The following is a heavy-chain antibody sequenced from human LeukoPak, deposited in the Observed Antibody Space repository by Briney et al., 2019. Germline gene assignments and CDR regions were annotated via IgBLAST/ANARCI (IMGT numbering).Heavy chain of an antibody. J-gene: IGHJ4*02. V-gene: IGHV3-9*01. D-gene: IGHD5-18*01. CDR1: GFTFDDYA. Sequence: GGSLRLSCAASGFTFDDYAMHWVRQAPGKGLEWVSGISWNSGSIGYADSVKGRFTISRDNAKNSLYLQMNSLRAEDTAVYYCARDKGYSYGREDYWGQGTLVTVSS. CDR2: ISWNSGSI. CDR3: ARDKGYSYGREDY.